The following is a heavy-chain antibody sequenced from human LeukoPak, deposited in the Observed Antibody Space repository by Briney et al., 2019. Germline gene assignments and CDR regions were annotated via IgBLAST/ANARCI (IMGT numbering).Heavy chain of an antibody. CDR2: ISGSGGST. CDR1: GFTFSSYA. V-gene: IGHV3-23*01. J-gene: IGHJ4*02. D-gene: IGHD1-26*01. Sequence: GGTLRLSCAASGFTFSSYAMSWVRQAPGKGLEWVSAISGSGGSTYYADSVKGRFTISRDNSKNTLYLQMNSLRAEDTAVYYCAATKWELPVFDYCGQGTLVTVSS. CDR3: AATKWELPVFDY.